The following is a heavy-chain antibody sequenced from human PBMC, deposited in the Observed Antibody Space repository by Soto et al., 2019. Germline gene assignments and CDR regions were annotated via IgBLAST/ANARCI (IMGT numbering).Heavy chain of an antibody. J-gene: IGHJ4*02. CDR2: ISYDGSNK. Sequence: GSLILSCAASGITFSSYGMHWVRQAPGKGLEWVAVISYDGSNKYYADSVKGRFTISRDNSKNTLYLQMNSLRAEDTAVYYCATNPQESAYWGQGTLVTVS. CDR3: ATNPQESAY. CDR1: GITFSSYG. V-gene: IGHV3-30*03. D-gene: IGHD3-10*01.